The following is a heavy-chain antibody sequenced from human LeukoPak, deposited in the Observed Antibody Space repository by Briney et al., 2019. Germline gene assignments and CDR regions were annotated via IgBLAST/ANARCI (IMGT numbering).Heavy chain of an antibody. CDR2: IRPDGDRT. D-gene: IGHD6-19*01. CDR3: AREQSGTSGWYTVDY. CDR1: GFTFSTYA. V-gene: IGHV3-23*01. J-gene: IGHJ4*02. Sequence: QPGGSLRLSCAASGFTFSTYAITWVRQGPGKGLEWVSAIRPDGDRTYYANSVRGRFTISRDNSKDTVYLQINGLRVEDTAVYYCAREQSGTSGWYTVDYWGQGTLVTVSS.